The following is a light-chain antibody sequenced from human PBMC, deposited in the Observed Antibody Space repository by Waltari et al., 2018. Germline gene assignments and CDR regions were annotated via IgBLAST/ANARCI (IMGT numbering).Light chain of an antibody. CDR1: TSDLGGYHY. CDR2: DVS. CDR3: CSYAGSYTYV. Sequence: QSALTQPRSVSGSPGQSVTISCTAPTSDLGGYHYVSWFQQHPGKAPKLIIYDVSQRPSGVPDRFSGSKSDNTASLTISGLQAEDEADYYCCSYAGSYTYVFGSGTKVTVL. J-gene: IGLJ1*01. V-gene: IGLV2-11*01.